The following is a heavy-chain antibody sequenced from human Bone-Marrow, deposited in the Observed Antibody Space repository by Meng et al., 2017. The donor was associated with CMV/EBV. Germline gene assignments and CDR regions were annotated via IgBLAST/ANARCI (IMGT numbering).Heavy chain of an antibody. Sequence: CAVPGFTFDDYGMIWVRQAPGKGLEWVSGINWNGGSTGYADSVKGRFTISRDNAKNSLYLQMNSLRAEDTALYYCARAHSSGWSYFDYWGQGTLVTVSS. CDR2: INWNGGST. D-gene: IGHD6-19*01. CDR3: ARAHSSGWSYFDY. V-gene: IGHV3-20*04. J-gene: IGHJ4*02. CDR1: GFTFDDYG.